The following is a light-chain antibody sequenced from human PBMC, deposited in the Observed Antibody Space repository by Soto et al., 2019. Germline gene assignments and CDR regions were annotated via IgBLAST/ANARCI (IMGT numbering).Light chain of an antibody. CDR3: QENYSVSRT. J-gene: IGKJ1*01. CDR2: WAS. V-gene: IGKV4-1*01. CDR1: QSLLYYSNFNNY. Sequence: DIVMTQSPDALAVSLGERATINCKSSQSLLYYSNFNNYLAWFQKKPGQPPKLLIYWASYRQSGVPARFSGSGSGTDFTLTINGLQAEDAAVYYCQENYSVSRTFSQGTKVDIK.